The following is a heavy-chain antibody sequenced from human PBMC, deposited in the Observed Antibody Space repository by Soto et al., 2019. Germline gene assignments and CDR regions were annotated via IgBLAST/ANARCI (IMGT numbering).Heavy chain of an antibody. V-gene: IGHV2-5*02. CDR1: GFSLSTSGVG. CDR2: IYWDDDK. Sequence: QITLKESGPTLVKPTQTLTLTCTFSGFSLSTSGVGVGWIRQPPGKALEWLALIYWDDDKRYSPSLKSRLTIPKDPSKNQVVLTMTNMDPVDTATYYCAHVYGGFDNSDYWGQGTLVTVSS. CDR3: AHVYGGFDNSDY. J-gene: IGHJ4*02. D-gene: IGHD5-12*01.